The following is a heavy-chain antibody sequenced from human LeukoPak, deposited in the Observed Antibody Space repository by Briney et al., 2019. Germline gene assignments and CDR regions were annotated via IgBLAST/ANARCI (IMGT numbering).Heavy chain of an antibody. CDR3: ARKPLTFGYYYSMDV. D-gene: IGHD3-16*01. Sequence: SETLSLTCAVYGGSFSGYYWSWIRQPPGKGLEWIGEINHSGSTNYNPSLKSRVTISVDTSKNQFSLKLSSVTAADTAVYYCARKPLTFGYYYSMDVWGKGTTVTVSS. J-gene: IGHJ6*03. CDR1: GGSFSGYY. V-gene: IGHV4-34*01. CDR2: INHSGST.